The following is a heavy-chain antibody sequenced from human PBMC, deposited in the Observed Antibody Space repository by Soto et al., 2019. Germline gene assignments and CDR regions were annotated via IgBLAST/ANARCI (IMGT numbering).Heavy chain of an antibody. J-gene: IGHJ5*02. CDR2: ISAYNGDT. D-gene: IGHD2-2*01. Sequence: ASVNVSFKASCYIFSTYYIILLRQAPLQGLEWMGWISAYNGDTNYAQKFQGRVTMTIDTSMTTASMELRSLRSDDTAVYYCARVGGYCNRTRCYRWLEHWGQGTLVTVSS. CDR1: CYIFSTYY. CDR3: ARVGGYCNRTRCYRWLEH. V-gene: IGHV1-18*04.